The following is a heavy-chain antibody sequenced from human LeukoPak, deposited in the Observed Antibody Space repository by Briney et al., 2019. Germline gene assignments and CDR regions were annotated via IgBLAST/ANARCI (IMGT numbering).Heavy chain of an antibody. D-gene: IGHD3-22*01. CDR1: GFTFYDYA. V-gene: IGHV3-9*01. J-gene: IGHJ4*02. Sequence: PGGSLRLSCAASGFTFYDYAMHWVRQAPGKGLEWVSGISWNSGSIGYADSVKGRFTISRDNAKDSLYLHMNSLKTEDTALYYCAKGRSSSGYYNWGQGTLVTVSS. CDR2: ISWNSGSI. CDR3: AKGRSSSGYYN.